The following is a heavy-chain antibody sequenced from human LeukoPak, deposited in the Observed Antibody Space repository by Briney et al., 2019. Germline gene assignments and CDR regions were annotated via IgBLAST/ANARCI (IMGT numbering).Heavy chain of an antibody. CDR2: IYYSGST. CDR1: GGSISSGGYY. V-gene: IGHV4-31*03. Sequence: SETLSLTCTVSGGSISSGGYYWSWIRQHPGKGLEWIGYIYYSGSTYYNPSLKSRVTISVDTSKNQFSLKLSSVTAADTAVYYCARVGGSNFYYYGLDVWGQGTTVTVSS. J-gene: IGHJ6*02. CDR3: ARVGGSNFYYYGLDV. D-gene: IGHD2-2*01.